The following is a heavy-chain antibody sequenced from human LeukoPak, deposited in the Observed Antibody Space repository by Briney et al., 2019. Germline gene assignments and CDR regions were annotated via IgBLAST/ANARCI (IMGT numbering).Heavy chain of an antibody. J-gene: IGHJ4*02. V-gene: IGHV5-51*01. CDR2: IYPGDSDT. CDR1: GYSFTDYW. D-gene: IGHD1-26*01. CDR3: ARQENSWGSYSY. Sequence: GESLKISWKVSGYSFTDYWIGWVRQMPGKGLEWMGIIYPGDSDTRYSPSFQGHVTISADKSISTAYLQGSSLKASDTAMYYCARQENSWGSYSYWGQGTLVTVSS.